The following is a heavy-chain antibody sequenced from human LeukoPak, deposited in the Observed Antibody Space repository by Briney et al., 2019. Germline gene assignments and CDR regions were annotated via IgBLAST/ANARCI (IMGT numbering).Heavy chain of an antibody. D-gene: IGHD1-26*01. V-gene: IGHV3-53*01. CDR1: GFTVSSDH. Sequence: GGSLRLSCAASGFTVSSDHMSWVRQAPGKGLEWVSVIYAGGSTYYADSVKGRFTITRDNFKNTVFLQMNSLRAEDTAVYYCARVWELSFDYWGQGTLVTVSS. CDR3: ARVWELSFDY. J-gene: IGHJ4*02. CDR2: IYAGGST.